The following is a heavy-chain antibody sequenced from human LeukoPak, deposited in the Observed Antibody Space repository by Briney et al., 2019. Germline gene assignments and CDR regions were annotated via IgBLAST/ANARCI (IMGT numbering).Heavy chain of an antibody. J-gene: IGHJ5*02. Sequence: SETLSLTCAVYGGSFSGYYWSWIRQPPGKGLEWIGYIYYSGSTNYNPSLKSRVTISVDTSKNQFSLKLSSVTAADTAVYYCARHGRFWSGYSNWFDPWGQGTLVTVSS. D-gene: IGHD3-3*01. CDR3: ARHGRFWSGYSNWFDP. CDR2: IYYSGST. CDR1: GGSFSGYY. V-gene: IGHV4-59*08.